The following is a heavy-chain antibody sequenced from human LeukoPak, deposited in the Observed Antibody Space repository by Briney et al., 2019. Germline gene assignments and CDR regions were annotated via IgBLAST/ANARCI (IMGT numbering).Heavy chain of an antibody. V-gene: IGHV1-46*01. J-gene: IGHJ6*03. D-gene: IGHD2-8*01. CDR1: GYTFTSYY. CDR2: INPSGGST. CDR3: ARLDVVRRGANDYYYMDV. Sequence: ASVKVSGKASGYTFTSYYMHWVRQAPGQGLEWMGIINPSGGSTSYAQKFQGRVTMTRDTSTSTVYMELSSLRSEDTAVYYCARLDVVRRGANDYYYMDVWGKGTTVTVSS.